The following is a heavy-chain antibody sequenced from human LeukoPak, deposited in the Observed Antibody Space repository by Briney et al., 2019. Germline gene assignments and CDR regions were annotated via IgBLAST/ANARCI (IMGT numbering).Heavy chain of an antibody. Sequence: SETLSLTCTVSGGSISSGSYYWSWIRQPAGKGLEWIGRIYTSGSTNYNPSLKSRVTISVDTSKNQFSLKLSSVTAADTAVYYCARFLMVYATGFDYWGQGTLVTVSS. V-gene: IGHV4-61*02. J-gene: IGHJ4*02. D-gene: IGHD2-8*01. CDR3: ARFLMVYATGFDY. CDR1: GGSISSGSYY. CDR2: IYTSGST.